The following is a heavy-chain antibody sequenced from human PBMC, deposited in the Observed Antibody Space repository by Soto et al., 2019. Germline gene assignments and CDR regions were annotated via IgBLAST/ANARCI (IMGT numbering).Heavy chain of an antibody. D-gene: IGHD6-19*01. CDR3: ARESFGGSGGYASENWYFDL. Sequence: QVQLVQSGAEVKKPGASVKVSCKASGYTFTSYGISWVRQAPGQGLEWMGWISAYNGNTNYAQKLQGRVTMTTDTSTSTACMELRSLRSDDTDVYYCARESFGGSGGYASENWYFDLWGRGTLVTVSS. CDR1: GYTFTSYG. CDR2: ISAYNGNT. J-gene: IGHJ2*01. V-gene: IGHV1-18*01.